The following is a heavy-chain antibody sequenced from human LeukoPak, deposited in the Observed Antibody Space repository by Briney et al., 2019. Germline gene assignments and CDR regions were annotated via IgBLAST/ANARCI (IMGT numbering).Heavy chain of an antibody. CDR2: ISYDGSNK. CDR1: GFTFSSYG. D-gene: IGHD4-17*01. V-gene: IGHV3-30*18. Sequence: PGGSLRLSCAASGFTFSSYGMHWVRQAPGEGLEWVAVISYDGSNKYYADSVKGRFTISRDNSKNTLYLQMNSLRAEDTAVYYCVKGTTVTTQTFDYWGQGTLVTVSS. CDR3: VKGTTVTTQTFDY. J-gene: IGHJ4*02.